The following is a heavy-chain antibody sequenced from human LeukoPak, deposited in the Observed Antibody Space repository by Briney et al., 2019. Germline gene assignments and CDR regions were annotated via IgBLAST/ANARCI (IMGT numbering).Heavy chain of an antibody. CDR3: ASGSYSPFEY. CDR1: GFTFSSFE. D-gene: IGHD1-26*01. CDR2: TSSSGNTI. J-gene: IGHJ4*02. V-gene: IGHV3-48*03. Sequence: GGSLRLSCAVSGFTFSSFEFNWVRQAPGKGLEWVSYTSSSGNTIYYADSVKGRITISRDNAKNSLYLQMNSLRAEDTAVYYCASGSYSPFEYWGQGTLVTVSS.